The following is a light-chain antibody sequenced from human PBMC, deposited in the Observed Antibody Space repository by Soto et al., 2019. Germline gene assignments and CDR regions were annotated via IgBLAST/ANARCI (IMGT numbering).Light chain of an antibody. Sequence: DIQMTQSPSSLSASVGDRVTISCRASQIISTYLNWYQQKPGPAPRLLISRASSVKSGVPTRCSGSGSGRDFTLTISSLRPEDIATDFCQQSYTSPPWTFGQGTKVEVK. CDR3: QQSYTSPPWT. J-gene: IGKJ1*01. V-gene: IGKV1-39*01. CDR1: QIISTY. CDR2: RAS.